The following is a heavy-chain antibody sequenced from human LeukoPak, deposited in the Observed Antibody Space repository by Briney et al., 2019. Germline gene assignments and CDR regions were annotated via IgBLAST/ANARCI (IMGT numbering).Heavy chain of an antibody. J-gene: IGHJ4*02. CDR1: GGSISSYY. V-gene: IGHV4-59*08. D-gene: IGHD5-18*01. CDR3: ARHRRGYSYGFFDY. CDR2: IYYSGST. Sequence: PSETLSLTCTVSGGSISSYYWSWIRQPPGKGLEWIGYIYYSGSTNYNPSLKSRVTTSVDTSKNQFSLKLSSVTAADTAVYYCARHRRGYSYGFFDYWGQGTLVTVSS.